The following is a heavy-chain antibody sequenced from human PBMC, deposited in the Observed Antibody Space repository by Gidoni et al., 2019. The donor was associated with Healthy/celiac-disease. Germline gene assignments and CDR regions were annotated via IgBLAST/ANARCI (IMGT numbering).Heavy chain of an antibody. D-gene: IGHD2-15*01. Sequence: QVQLQESGPGLVKPSQTLSLTCTVPVGSIRSGGYYWSWIRQHPGKGLEWIGYIYYSGSTSYNPSLKSRVTISVDTSKNQFSLKLSSVTAADTAVYYCARGDGYSLQRRYGMDVWGQGTTVTVSS. V-gene: IGHV4-31*03. CDR3: ARGDGYSLQRRYGMDV. CDR2: IYYSGST. J-gene: IGHJ6*02. CDR1: VGSIRSGGYY.